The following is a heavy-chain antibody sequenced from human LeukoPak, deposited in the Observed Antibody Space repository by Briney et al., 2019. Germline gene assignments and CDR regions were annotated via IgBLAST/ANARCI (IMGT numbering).Heavy chain of an antibody. D-gene: IGHD3-10*01. Sequence: ASVKVSCKVSGYTLTELSMHWVRQAPGKGLEWMGGFDPEDGETIYAQKFQGRVTMTEDTSTDTAYMELSSLRSEDTAAYYCARHYYGSGTDYYFDYWGQGTLVTVSS. V-gene: IGHV1-24*01. CDR3: ARHYYGSGTDYYFDY. CDR1: GYTLTELS. CDR2: FDPEDGET. J-gene: IGHJ4*02.